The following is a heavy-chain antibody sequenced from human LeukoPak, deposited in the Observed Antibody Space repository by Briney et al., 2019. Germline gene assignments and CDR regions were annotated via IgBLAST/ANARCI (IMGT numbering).Heavy chain of an antibody. CDR3: AKDSPITMVRGVSVHLDY. Sequence: PGGSLRLSCAASGFTFNNYGMHWVRQAPGKGLEWLAFIRYDGSNTYYADSVKGRFTVSRDDSKNTLYLQMNSLRAEDTAVYYCAKDSPITMVRGVSVHLDYWGQGTLVTVSS. CDR2: IRYDGSNT. V-gene: IGHV3-30*02. J-gene: IGHJ4*02. CDR1: GFTFNNYG. D-gene: IGHD3-10*01.